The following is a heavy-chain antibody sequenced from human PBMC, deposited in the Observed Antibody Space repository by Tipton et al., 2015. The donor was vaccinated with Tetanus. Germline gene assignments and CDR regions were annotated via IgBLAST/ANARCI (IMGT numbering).Heavy chain of an antibody. CDR2: IYSGGST. Sequence: SLRLSCAASGFTVSSNYMSWVRQAPGKGLKWVSIIYSGGSTYYADSVKGRFTFSRDNSKNTLYLQMNSLRAEDTAVYYCARARGVAVAGGDYWGQGTLVTVSS. CDR1: GFTVSSNY. V-gene: IGHV3-66*01. CDR3: ARARGVAVAGGDY. D-gene: IGHD6-19*01. J-gene: IGHJ4*02.